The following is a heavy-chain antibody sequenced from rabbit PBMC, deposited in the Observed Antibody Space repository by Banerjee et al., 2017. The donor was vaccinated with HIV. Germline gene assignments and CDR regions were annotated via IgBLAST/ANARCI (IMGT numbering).Heavy chain of an antibody. CDR2: INAVTGKA. Sequence: QSLEESGGDLVKPGASLTLTCTASGVSFSNKAVMCWVRQAPGKGLEWIACINAVTGKAVYASWAKGRFTFSKTSSTTVTLQMTSLTAADTATYFCARGSATMTMVITGFYLNLWGQGTLVTVS. D-gene: IGHD2-1*01. CDR3: ARGSATMTMVITGFYLNL. J-gene: IGHJ4*01. CDR1: GVSFSNKAV. V-gene: IGHV1S40*01.